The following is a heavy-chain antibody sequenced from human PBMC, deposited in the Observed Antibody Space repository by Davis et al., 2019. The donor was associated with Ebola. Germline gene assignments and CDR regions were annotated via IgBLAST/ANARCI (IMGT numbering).Heavy chain of an antibody. CDR2: INPHNGNT. D-gene: IGHD1-1*01. Sequence: ASVKVSCKASGYTFTNYGITWVRQAPGQGLEWMGWINPHNGNTNYAQNVQGRVTMTTDTSTTTAYMDLTSLRSDDTAVYYCARDRHPTVRGWLDPWGQGTLVIVSS. V-gene: IGHV1-18*04. J-gene: IGHJ5*02. CDR3: ARDRHPTVRGWLDP. CDR1: GYTFTNYG.